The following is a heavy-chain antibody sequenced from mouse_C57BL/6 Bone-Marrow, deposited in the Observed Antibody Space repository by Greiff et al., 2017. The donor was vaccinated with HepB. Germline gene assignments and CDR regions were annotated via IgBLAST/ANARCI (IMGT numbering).Heavy chain of an antibody. J-gene: IGHJ3*01. CDR3: ARHGDY. CDR2: ISNGGGST. V-gene: IGHV5-12*01. Sequence: DVKLVESGGGLVQPGGSLKLSCAASGFTFSDYYMYWVRQTPEKRLEWVAYISNGGGSTYYPDTVKGRFTISRDNAKNTLYLQMSRLKSEDTAMYYCARHGDYWGQGTLVTVSA. CDR1: GFTFSDYY.